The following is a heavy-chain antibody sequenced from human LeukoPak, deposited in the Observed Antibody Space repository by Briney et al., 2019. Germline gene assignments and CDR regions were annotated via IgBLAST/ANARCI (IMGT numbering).Heavy chain of an antibody. J-gene: IGHJ4*02. CDR1: GYTFTSYF. Sequence: ASVKVSCKASGYTFTSYFMYGVGQAPGQGLEGMGLINPRGGTTRYAQKFQGRVTMTRDTSTSTVYMELSSLRSEDTAMYYCARDRTHYYDSSGYYSRWEYWGQGTLVTVSS. CDR2: INPRGGTT. V-gene: IGHV1-46*01. D-gene: IGHD3-22*01. CDR3: ARDRTHYYDSSGYYSRWEY.